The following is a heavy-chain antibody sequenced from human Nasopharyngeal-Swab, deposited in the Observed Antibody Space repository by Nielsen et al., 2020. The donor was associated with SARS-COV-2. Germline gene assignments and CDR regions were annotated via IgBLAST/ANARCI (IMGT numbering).Heavy chain of an antibody. Sequence: WIRQPPGKGLQWISYITSGNSVQYADSVRGRFTISRDNAKNSLYLQMNSLTAEDTAVYYCARGTCDSSGWRPGMDVWGQGTTVTISS. V-gene: IGHV3-69-1*01. D-gene: IGHD6-19*01. J-gene: IGHJ6*02. CDR2: ITSGNSV. CDR3: ARGTCDSSGWRPGMDV.